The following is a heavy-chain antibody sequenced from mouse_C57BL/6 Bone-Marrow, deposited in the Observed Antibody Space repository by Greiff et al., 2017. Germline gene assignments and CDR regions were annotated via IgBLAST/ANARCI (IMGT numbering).Heavy chain of an antibody. Sequence: QVQLQQPGAELVKPGASVKLSCKASGYTFTSYWMQWVKQRPGQGLEWIGEIDPSDSYTNYNQKFKGKATLTVDTSSSTAYMQLSSLTSEDSAVYYCASCTTGEGYFDVWGTGTTVTVSS. D-gene: IGHD1-1*01. CDR2: IDPSDSYT. CDR3: ASCTTGEGYFDV. V-gene: IGHV1-50*01. CDR1: GYTFTSYW. J-gene: IGHJ1*03.